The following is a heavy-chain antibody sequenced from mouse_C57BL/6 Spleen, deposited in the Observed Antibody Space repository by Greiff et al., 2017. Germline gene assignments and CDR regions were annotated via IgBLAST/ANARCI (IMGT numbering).Heavy chain of an antibody. CDR1: GYTFTSYW. Sequence: VKLPESGAELVRPGTSVKLSCKASGYTFTSYWMHWVKQRPGQGLEWIGVVDPSDSYTNYNQKLKGKATLTVDTYSSTAYIKLGSLTSENSAVYYSAKQGSSDSSARFAYWGQGALVTVSA. CDR3: AKQGSSDSSARFAY. V-gene: IGHV1-59*01. D-gene: IGHD1-1*01. J-gene: IGHJ3*01. CDR2: VDPSDSYT.